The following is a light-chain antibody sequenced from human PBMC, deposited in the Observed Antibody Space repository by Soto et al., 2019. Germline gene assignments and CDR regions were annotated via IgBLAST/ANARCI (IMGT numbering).Light chain of an antibody. CDR2: GSY. Sequence: EIVMTQSPATLSVSPGERVTLSCMASQSVSSDLAWYQQNPGQAPRLLIYGSYTRATAIPARFSGSGSGTEFTLTISSLQSEDFAVYYCQQYNNRPQTFGQGTKVAIK. V-gene: IGKV3D-15*01. CDR3: QQYNNRPQT. CDR1: QSVSSD. J-gene: IGKJ1*01.